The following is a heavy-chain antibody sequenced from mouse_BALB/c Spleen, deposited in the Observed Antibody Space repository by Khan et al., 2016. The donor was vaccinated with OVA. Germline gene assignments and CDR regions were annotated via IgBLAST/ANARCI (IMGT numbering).Heavy chain of an antibody. D-gene: IGHD1-1*01. CDR2: IWAGGST. V-gene: IGHV2-9*02. CDR1: GFSLTSHG. CDR3: ARSRGPDYFDY. Sequence: VQLVESGPGLVAPSQSLSITCTVSGFSLTSHGVHWVRQPPGKGLEWLGVIWAGGSTNYNSALMSRLSISKDSSKSQVFLKMNSLQTDDTAMYYCARSRGPDYFDYWGQGTTLTVSS. J-gene: IGHJ2*01.